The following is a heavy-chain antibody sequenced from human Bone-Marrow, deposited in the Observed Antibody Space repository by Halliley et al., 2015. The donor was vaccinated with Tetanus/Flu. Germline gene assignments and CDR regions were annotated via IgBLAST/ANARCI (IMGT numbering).Heavy chain of an antibody. Sequence: LVKPTQTLTLTCTFSGFSLRTTGMRVSWIRQPPGKALEWLARIDWDDDKFYSPSLMTRLTNSKDTSKNQVVLTMTNIDPVDTATYYCARNGYYDSGGYPIHDAFDIWGQGTMVTVSS. CDR2: IDWDDDK. D-gene: IGHD3-22*01. J-gene: IGHJ3*02. CDR1: GFSLRTTGMR. V-gene: IGHV2-70*04. CDR3: ARNGYYDSGGYPIHDAFDI.